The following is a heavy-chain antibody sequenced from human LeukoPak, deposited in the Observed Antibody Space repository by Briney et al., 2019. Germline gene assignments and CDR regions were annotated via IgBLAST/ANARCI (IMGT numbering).Heavy chain of an antibody. CDR1: GFTFSSYS. Sequence: GGSLRLSCAASGFTFSSYSMNWVRQAPGKGLEWVGRIKSKTDGGTTDYAAPVKGRFTISRGDSKNTLYLQMNSLKTEDTAVYYCTTDPRFLEWVHIDYWGQGTLVTVSS. CDR3: TTDPRFLEWVHIDY. CDR2: IKSKTDGGTT. J-gene: IGHJ4*02. V-gene: IGHV3-15*01. D-gene: IGHD3-3*01.